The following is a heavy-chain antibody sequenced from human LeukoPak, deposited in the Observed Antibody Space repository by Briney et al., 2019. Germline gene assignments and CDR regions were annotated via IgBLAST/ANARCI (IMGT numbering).Heavy chain of an antibody. J-gene: IGHJ6*03. V-gene: IGHV4-4*09. CDR1: GGSISSYY. CDR3: ARVTPRSPYYYYYYMDV. Sequence: SETLSLTCTVSGGSISSYYWSWIRQPPGKGLEWIGYIYTSGSTNYNPSLKSRVTMSVDTSKNQFSLKLSSVTAADTAVYYCARVTPRSPYYYYYYMDVWGKGTTVTVSS. D-gene: IGHD1-14*01. CDR2: IYTSGST.